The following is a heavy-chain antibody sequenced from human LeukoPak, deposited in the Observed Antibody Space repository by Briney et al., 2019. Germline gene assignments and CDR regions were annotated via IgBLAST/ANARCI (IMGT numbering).Heavy chain of an antibody. V-gene: IGHV4-59*08. Sequence: SETLSLTCTVSGGSMSYYYWSWIRQPPGKGLEWIGFIYHSGSTNYNPSLKSRVTISVDRSKKLFSLSLSSMTAADTAVYYCARHESKDGYRGFDYWGQGTLVTVSS. CDR1: GGSMSYYY. J-gene: IGHJ4*02. CDR2: IYHSGST. CDR3: ARHESKDGYRGFDY. D-gene: IGHD5-24*01.